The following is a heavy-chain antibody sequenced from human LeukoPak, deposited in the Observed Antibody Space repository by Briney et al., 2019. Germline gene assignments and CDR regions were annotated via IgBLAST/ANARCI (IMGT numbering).Heavy chain of an antibody. CDR1: GFTFSSYG. Sequence: PGGSLRLSCAASGFTFSSYGMHWVRQAPGKGLEWVAFIRYDGSTKYYADSVKGRFTISRDNSKNTLYLQMNSLRAEDTAVYYCAKARPYYDSSGSGFDYWGQGTLVTVSS. J-gene: IGHJ4*02. CDR2: IRYDGSTK. D-gene: IGHD3-22*01. CDR3: AKARPYYDSSGSGFDY. V-gene: IGHV3-30*02.